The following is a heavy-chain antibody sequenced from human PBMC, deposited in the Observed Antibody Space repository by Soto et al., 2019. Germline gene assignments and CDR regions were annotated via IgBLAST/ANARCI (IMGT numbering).Heavy chain of an antibody. D-gene: IGHD2-15*01. J-gene: IGHJ3*02. Sequence: SETLSLTCTVSGGSISSSSYYWGWIRQPPGKGLEWIGSIYYSGSTYYNPSLKSRVTISVDTSKNQFSLKLSSVTAADTAVYYCASLRRGDIVVVVAATYAFDIWGQGTMVTVSS. V-gene: IGHV4-39*01. CDR3: ASLRRGDIVVVVAATYAFDI. CDR2: IYYSGST. CDR1: GGSISSSSYY.